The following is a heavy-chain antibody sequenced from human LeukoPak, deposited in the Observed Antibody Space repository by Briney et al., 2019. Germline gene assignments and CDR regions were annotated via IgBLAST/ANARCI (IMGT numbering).Heavy chain of an antibody. V-gene: IGHV3-48*04. CDR3: ACGTLAGTTTSRLFDP. D-gene: IGHD1-1*01. Sequence: GGSLRLSCAASGFTLSSYWMSWVRQAPGKGLEWVSYISSSGSTIYYADSVKGRFTISRDNAKNTLYLQMNNLRAEDTAVYYCACGTLAGTTTSRLFDPWGQGTLVTVSS. J-gene: IGHJ5*02. CDR1: GFTLSSYW. CDR2: ISSSGSTI.